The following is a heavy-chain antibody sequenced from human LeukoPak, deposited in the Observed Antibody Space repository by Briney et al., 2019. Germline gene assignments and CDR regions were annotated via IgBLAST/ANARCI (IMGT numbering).Heavy chain of an antibody. CDR2: ISGSGGNT. CDR3: ALLMMYAIDFDS. Sequence: GESLKISCKGSGYSFTTYWIAWVRQAPGKGLEWVSAISGSGGNTYYADSVKGRFTISRDNSKNTLYLQMNSLRAEDTAVYYCALLMMYAIDFDSWGQGTLVTVSS. CDR1: GYSFTTYW. V-gene: IGHV3-23*01. J-gene: IGHJ4*02. D-gene: IGHD2-8*01.